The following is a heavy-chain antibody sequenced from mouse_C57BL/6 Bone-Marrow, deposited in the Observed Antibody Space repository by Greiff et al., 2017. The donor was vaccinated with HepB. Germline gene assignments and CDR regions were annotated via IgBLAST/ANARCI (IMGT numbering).Heavy chain of an antibody. CDR2: INYDGSST. CDR1: GFTFSDYY. J-gene: IGHJ1*03. CDR3: ARDDYWYFDV. V-gene: IGHV5-16*01. Sequence: EVMLVESEGGLVQPGSSMKLSCTASGFTFSDYYMAWVRQVPEKGLEWVANINYDGSSTYYLDSLKSRFIISRDNAKNILYLQMSSLKSEDTATYYCARDDYWYFDVWGTGTTVTVSS.